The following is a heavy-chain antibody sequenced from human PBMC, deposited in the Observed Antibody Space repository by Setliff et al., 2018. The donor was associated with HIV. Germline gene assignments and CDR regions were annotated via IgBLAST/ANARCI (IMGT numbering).Heavy chain of an antibody. D-gene: IGHD3-10*01. CDR3: AQGAIRDSGSHITTR. J-gene: IGHJ4*02. V-gene: IGHV1-69*13. CDR2: IIPIFGTA. Sequence: ASVKVSCKASGGTFSSYAISWVRQAPGQGLEWMGGIIPIFGTANYAQKFQGRVTITADESTSTAYMELSSLRSDDTAVYYCAQGAIRDSGSHITTRWGQGTLVTVSS. CDR1: GGTFSSYA.